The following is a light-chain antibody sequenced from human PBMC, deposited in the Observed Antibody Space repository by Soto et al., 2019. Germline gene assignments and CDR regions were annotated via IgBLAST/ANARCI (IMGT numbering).Light chain of an antibody. J-gene: IGLJ3*02. V-gene: IGLV1-40*01. CDR2: GNS. Sequence: QSVLTQPPSVSGAPGQRVTISCTGRSSNIGAGYDVHWYEQLPVTAPKLLIYGNSNRPSGVPDRFSGSKSGTSASLAITGLQAEYEADYYCQSYDSSLSVLFGGGTKLTVL. CDR3: QSYDSSLSVL. CDR1: SSNIGAGYD.